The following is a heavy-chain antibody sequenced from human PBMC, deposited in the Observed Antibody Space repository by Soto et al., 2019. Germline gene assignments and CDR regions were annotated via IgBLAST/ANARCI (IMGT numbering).Heavy chain of an antibody. V-gene: IGHV4-30-2*01. J-gene: IGHJ6*02. D-gene: IGHD6-19*01. Sequence: PSETLSLTCAVSGGSISSGGYSWSWIRQPPGKGLEWIGYMYHSGSTYYNPSLKSRVTISVDTPKNQFSLKLSSVTAADTAVYYCARPTRQWLGLRYYYGMDVWGQGTTVTVS. CDR1: GGSISSGGYS. CDR2: MYHSGST. CDR3: ARPTRQWLGLRYYYGMDV.